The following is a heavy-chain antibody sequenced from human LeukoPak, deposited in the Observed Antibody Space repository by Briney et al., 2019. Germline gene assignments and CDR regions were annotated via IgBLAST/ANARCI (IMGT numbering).Heavy chain of an antibody. CDR3: AKADRLWFGELGYFDY. J-gene: IGHJ4*02. Sequence: GGSLRLSCAASGFTFSSYAMSWVRQAPGKGLEWVSAISGSGGSTYYADSVKGRFTISRDNSKNTPYLQMNSLRAEDTAVYYCAKADRLWFGELGYFDYWGQGTLVTVSS. D-gene: IGHD3-10*01. CDR2: ISGSGGST. CDR1: GFTFSSYA. V-gene: IGHV3-23*01.